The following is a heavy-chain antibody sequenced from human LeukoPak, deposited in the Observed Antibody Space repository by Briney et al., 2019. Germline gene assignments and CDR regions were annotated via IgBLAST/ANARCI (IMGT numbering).Heavy chain of an antibody. J-gene: IGHJ6*02. Sequence: PGGSLRLSCAASGFTFSSYSMNWVRQAPGKGLEWVSSISSSSSYIYYADSVKGRFTISRDNAKNSLYLQMNSLRAEDTAVYYCARELLWFGEPTYYYYYGMDVWGQGTTVTVSS. D-gene: IGHD3-10*01. CDR1: GFTFSSYS. CDR3: ARELLWFGEPTYYYYYGMDV. CDR2: ISSSSSYI. V-gene: IGHV3-21*01.